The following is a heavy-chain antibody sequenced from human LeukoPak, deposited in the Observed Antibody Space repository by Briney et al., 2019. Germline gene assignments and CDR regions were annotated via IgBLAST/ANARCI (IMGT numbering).Heavy chain of an antibody. D-gene: IGHD2-15*01. CDR1: GFTFSSYW. CDR2: INTDGSTT. V-gene: IGHV3-74*01. Sequence: GGSLILSCAASGFTFSSYWMHWVRQVPGKGLVWVSGINTDGSTTSYADSVKGRFTISRDNAKNTLYLQMNSLRAEDTAVYYCARVRGGYCSGGSCYSAFDIWGQGTMVTVSS. J-gene: IGHJ3*02. CDR3: ARVRGGYCSGGSCYSAFDI.